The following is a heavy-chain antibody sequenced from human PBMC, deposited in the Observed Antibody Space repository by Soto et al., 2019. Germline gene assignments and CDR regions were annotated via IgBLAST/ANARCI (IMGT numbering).Heavy chain of an antibody. CDR2: ISAYNGNT. CDR3: ARDCRILYPRCGDYYYGMDV. D-gene: IGHD2-8*01. Sequence: ASVKVSCKASGYTFTSYGISWVRQAPGQGLEWMGWISAYNGNTNYAQKLQGRVTMTTDTSTSTAYMELRSLRSDDTAVYYCARDCRILYPRCGDYYYGMDVWGQGTTVTVSS. V-gene: IGHV1-18*01. J-gene: IGHJ6*02. CDR1: GYTFTSYG.